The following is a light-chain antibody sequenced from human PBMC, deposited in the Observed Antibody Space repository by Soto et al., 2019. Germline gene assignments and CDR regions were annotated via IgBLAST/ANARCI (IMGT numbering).Light chain of an antibody. V-gene: IGKV1-17*01. Sequence: DIQMTQSPSSLSASVGDRVTITCRASQGIRKDLGWYQQKPGKAPKRLIYAVSSLHSGVPSRFSGSASGTEITLTISSLQPEDSATYYCLQYNRFPLTFGGGTKVEIK. CDR3: LQYNRFPLT. J-gene: IGKJ4*01. CDR1: QGIRKD. CDR2: AVS.